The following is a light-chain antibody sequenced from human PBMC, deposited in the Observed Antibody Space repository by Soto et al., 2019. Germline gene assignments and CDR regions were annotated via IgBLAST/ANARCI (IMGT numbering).Light chain of an antibody. CDR3: QSFDSSLSVVV. Sequence: QSELTQPPSVSGAPGRRVTISCTGSSSNIGADYDVHWYQQLPGTAPKLLIFENNNRPSGVPDRFSGSKSGTSASLAITGLQAEDEADYYCQSFDSSLSVVVFGGGTKLTVL. J-gene: IGLJ2*01. CDR1: SSNIGADYD. V-gene: IGLV1-40*01. CDR2: ENN.